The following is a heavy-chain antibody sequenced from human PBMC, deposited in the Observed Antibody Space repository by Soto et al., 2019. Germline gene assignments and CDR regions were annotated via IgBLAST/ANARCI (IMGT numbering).Heavy chain of an antibody. CDR3: AKDTQSENSGYSYAINWFDP. J-gene: IGHJ5*02. D-gene: IGHD5-18*01. CDR2: ISYDGSNK. Sequence: GGSLRLSCAASGFTFSSYGMHWVRQAPGKGLEWVAVISYDGSNKYYADSVKGRFTISRDNSKNTLYLQMNSLRAEDTAVYYCAKDTQSENSGYSYAINWFDPWGQGT. CDR1: GFTFSSYG. V-gene: IGHV3-30*18.